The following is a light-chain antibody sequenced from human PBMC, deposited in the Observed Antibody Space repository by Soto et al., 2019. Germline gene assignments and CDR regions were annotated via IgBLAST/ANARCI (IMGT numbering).Light chain of an antibody. CDR1: SGDVGGYNY. CDR3: SSYTSSSTKV. V-gene: IGLV2-14*01. J-gene: IGLJ1*01. CDR2: EVI. Sequence: SALVGPSSVSRDPGQSMPIPCPGTSGDVGGYNYVSWYQQHPGKAPKLMIYEVINRPSGVSNRFSGYKSGDTASLTISGLQAQDEADYYCSSYTSSSTKVFGTGTTVTVL.